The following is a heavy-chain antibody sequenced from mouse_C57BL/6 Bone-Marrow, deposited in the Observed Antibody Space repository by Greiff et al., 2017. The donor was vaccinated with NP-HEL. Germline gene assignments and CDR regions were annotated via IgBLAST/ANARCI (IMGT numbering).Heavy chain of an antibody. CDR1: GFTFSSYA. CDR3: ARDSEGRDYAMDY. CDR2: ISDGGSYT. Sequence: EVKVVESGGGLVKPGGSLKLSCAASGFTFSSYAMSWVRQTPDKRLEWVATISDGGSYTYYPDNVKGRFTISRDNAKNNLYLQMSHLKSEDTAMYYCARDSEGRDYAMDYWGQGTSVTVSS. J-gene: IGHJ4*01. V-gene: IGHV5-4*01.